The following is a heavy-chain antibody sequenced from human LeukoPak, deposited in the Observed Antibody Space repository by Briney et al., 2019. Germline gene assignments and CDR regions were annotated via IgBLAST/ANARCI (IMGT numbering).Heavy chain of an antibody. CDR2: MNPNSGNT. J-gene: IGHJ4*02. D-gene: IGHD6-19*01. Sequence: ASVKVSCKASGYTFTSYDINWVRPATGQGLEWMGWMNPNSGNTGYAQKLQGRGTITRNTSISTAYMELSRLRSEDTAVYYCARGYPGGWLVQYYWGQGTLVTVSS. V-gene: IGHV1-8*01. CDR1: GYTFTSYD. CDR3: ARGYPGGWLVQYY.